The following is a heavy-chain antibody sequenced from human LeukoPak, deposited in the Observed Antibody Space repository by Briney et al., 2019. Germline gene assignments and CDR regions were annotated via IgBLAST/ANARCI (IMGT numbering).Heavy chain of an antibody. CDR3: TGETYYFDH. Sequence: GGSLRLSCAASGSTVSSNYMSWVRQAPGKGLEWMANINQDGSEKYYVDSVRGRFAISRDNAKNSLYLQMNSLRPEDTAMYYCTGETYYFDHWGQGALVTVSS. V-gene: IGHV3-7*04. CDR1: GSTVSSNY. CDR2: INQDGSEK. J-gene: IGHJ4*02.